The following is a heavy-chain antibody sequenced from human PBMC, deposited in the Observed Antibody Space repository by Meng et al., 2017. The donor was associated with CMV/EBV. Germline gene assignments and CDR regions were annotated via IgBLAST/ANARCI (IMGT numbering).Heavy chain of an antibody. Sequence: SETLSLTCTVSGGSVSSGSFYWNWIRQPPGKGLEWIGFIYYTGSTNYNPSLKSRVTMSVDTSKNQFSLRLSSVTAADTAVYYCARAYGNWGQGTLVTVSS. CDR1: GGSVSSGSFY. CDR2: IYYTGST. J-gene: IGHJ4*02. V-gene: IGHV4-61*01. D-gene: IGHD4-17*01. CDR3: ARAYGN.